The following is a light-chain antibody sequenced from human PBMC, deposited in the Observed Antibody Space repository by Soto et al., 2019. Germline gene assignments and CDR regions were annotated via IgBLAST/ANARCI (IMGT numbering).Light chain of an antibody. Sequence: EMVRTQSPATLSVSPGERATLSCRSSQGVSSNLAWSQQKPGQAPRLLIYAASTRAAGIPARFSGSGYGTEFTLNISSLQSYDFAVYYCQQYNNWPPNRTFGEGTKVEVK. V-gene: IGKV3-15*01. CDR3: QQYNNWPPNRT. CDR1: QGVSSN. CDR2: AAS. J-gene: IGKJ1*01.